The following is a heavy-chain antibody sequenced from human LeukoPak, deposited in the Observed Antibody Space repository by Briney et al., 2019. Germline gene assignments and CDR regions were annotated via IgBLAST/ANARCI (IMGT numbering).Heavy chain of an antibody. D-gene: IGHD4-23*01. CDR2: INPSGGST. CDR1: GYTFTSYY. J-gene: IGHJ5*02. Sequence: ASVKLSCKASGYTFTSYYMHWVRQSPGQRLEWMGIINPSGGSTSYAQKFQGRVTMTRDTSTSTVYMELSSLRSEDTAVYYCAREANNGGNSGWFEGWGQGTLVTASS. CDR3: AREANNGGNSGWFEG. V-gene: IGHV1-46*01.